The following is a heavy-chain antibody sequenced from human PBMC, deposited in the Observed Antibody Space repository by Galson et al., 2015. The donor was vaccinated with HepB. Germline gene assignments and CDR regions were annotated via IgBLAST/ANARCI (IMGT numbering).Heavy chain of an antibody. V-gene: IGHV1-18*01. D-gene: IGHD5-24*01. Sequence: SVKVSCKASGYTFSSYAINWVRQAPGQGLEWMGWISVDDDNTNYAQRLQDRLTMSTDTSTNTAYMELRSLRPDDTAVYYCAREMTTNDGFDIWGQGTMVTVSS. CDR1: GYTFSSYA. J-gene: IGHJ3*02. CDR3: AREMTTNDGFDI. CDR2: ISVDDDNT.